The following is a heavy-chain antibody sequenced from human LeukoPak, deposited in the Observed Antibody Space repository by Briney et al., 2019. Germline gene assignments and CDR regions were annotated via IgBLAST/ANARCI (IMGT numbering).Heavy chain of an antibody. Sequence: PSETLSLTCTVSGGSISSGGYYWSWIRQHPGKGLEWIGYIYYSGSTYYNPSLKSRVTISVDTSKNQFSLKLSSVTAADTAVYYCARGIVVVVAASWAVDIWGQGTMVTVSS. V-gene: IGHV4-31*03. CDR3: ARGIVVVVAASWAVDI. CDR2: IYYSGST. J-gene: IGHJ3*02. D-gene: IGHD2-15*01. CDR1: GGSISSGGYY.